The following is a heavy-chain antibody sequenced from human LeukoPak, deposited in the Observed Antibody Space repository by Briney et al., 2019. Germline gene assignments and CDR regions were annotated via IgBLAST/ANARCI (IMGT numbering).Heavy chain of an antibody. J-gene: IGHJ4*02. V-gene: IGHV1-8*02. CDR2: MNPNSGNT. D-gene: IGHD3-22*01. CDR1: GGTFISYA. CDR3: ARGRHYYDSSGFPSGDY. Sequence: ASVKVSCKASGGTFISYAISWVRQAPGQGLEWMGWMNPNSGNTGYAQKFQGRVTMTRNTSISTAYMELSSLRSEDTAVYYCARGRHYYDSSGFPSGDYWGQGTLVTVSS.